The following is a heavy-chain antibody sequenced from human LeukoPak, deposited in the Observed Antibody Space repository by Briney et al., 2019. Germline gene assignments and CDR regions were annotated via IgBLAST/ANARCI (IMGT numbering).Heavy chain of an antibody. CDR3: ASRYSSSWDAFDI. CDR1: GFSFSSNW. V-gene: IGHV3-7*03. CDR2: INPDGSEK. Sequence: GGSLRLSCAASGFSFSSNWMTWVRQAPGKGLEWVGNINPDGSEKFYVDSVRGRFTISRDNAKSSLYLQMNSLGAEDTAVYYCASRYSSSWDAFDIWGQGTMVTVSS. J-gene: IGHJ3*02. D-gene: IGHD6-13*01.